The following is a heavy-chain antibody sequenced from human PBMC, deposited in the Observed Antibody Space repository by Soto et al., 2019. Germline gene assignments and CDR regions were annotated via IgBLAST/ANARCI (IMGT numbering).Heavy chain of an antibody. D-gene: IGHD3-22*01. J-gene: IGHJ4*02. CDR1: GYTFSAYY. CDR2: INPKSGGT. V-gene: IGHV1-2*02. Sequence: ASVKVSCKTSGYTFSAYYMHWVRQAPGQGLEWMGWINPKSGGTLYAQKFQGRVTMTRDTSISTAYMELSRLRSDDTAVYYCARGGTFAYDTSGYSVYWGQGALVTVS. CDR3: ARGGTFAYDTSGYSVY.